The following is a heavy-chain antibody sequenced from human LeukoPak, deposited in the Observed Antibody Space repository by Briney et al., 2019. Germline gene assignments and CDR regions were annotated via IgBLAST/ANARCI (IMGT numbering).Heavy chain of an antibody. V-gene: IGHV4-39*01. Sequence: AETLSLTCTGSGGSISSSSYYWGWIRQPPGKGLEWIGSIYYSGSTYYNPSLKSRVTISVDTSKNQFSLKLSSVTAADTAVYYCARRYSSGWYYFDYWGQGTLVTVSS. J-gene: IGHJ4*02. CDR2: IYYSGST. CDR1: GGSISSSSYY. CDR3: ARRYSSGWYYFDY. D-gene: IGHD6-19*01.